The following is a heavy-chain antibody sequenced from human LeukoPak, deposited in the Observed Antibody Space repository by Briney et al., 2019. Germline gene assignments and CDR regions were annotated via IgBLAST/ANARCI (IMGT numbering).Heavy chain of an antibody. D-gene: IGHD5-12*01. CDR2: IYYSGST. J-gene: IGHJ4*02. CDR3: ARRGYSGYALN. CDR1: GGSISSYY. Sequence: SETLSLTCTVSGGSISSYYWSWIRQPPGKGLEWIGYIYYSGSTNYNPSLKSRVTISVDTSKNQFSLKLSSVTAADTAVYYCARRGYSGYALNWGQGTLVTVSS. V-gene: IGHV4-59*12.